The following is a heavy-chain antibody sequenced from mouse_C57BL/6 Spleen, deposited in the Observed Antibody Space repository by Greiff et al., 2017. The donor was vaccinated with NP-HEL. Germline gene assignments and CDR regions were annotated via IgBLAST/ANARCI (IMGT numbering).Heavy chain of an antibody. V-gene: IGHV1-55*01. J-gene: IGHJ1*03. CDR1: GYTFTSYW. CDR3: ARSHYDGYSHWYFDV. D-gene: IGHD2-3*01. Sequence: QVQLQQPGAELVKPGASVKMSCKASGYTFTSYWITWVKQRPGQGLEWIGDIYPGSGSTNYTEKFKSKATLTVDTSSSTAYMQLSSLTSEDSAVYYCARSHYDGYSHWYFDVWGTGTTVTVSS. CDR2: IYPGSGST.